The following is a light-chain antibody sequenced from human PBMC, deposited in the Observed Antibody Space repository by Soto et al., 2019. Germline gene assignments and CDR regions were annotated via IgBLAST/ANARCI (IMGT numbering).Light chain of an antibody. Sequence: DIQMTQSASTLSASVGDRVTITCRASQSISSWLAWYQQKPGKAPKLLIYKASSLESGVPSRFSGSGSGTEFTLTISSLQPGDFATYYCQQYNSYLWTFGQGTKVEIK. CDR2: KAS. V-gene: IGKV1-5*03. CDR1: QSISSW. CDR3: QQYNSYLWT. J-gene: IGKJ1*01.